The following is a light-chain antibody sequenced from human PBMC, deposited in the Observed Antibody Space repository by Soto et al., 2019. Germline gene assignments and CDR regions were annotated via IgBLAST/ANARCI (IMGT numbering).Light chain of an antibody. CDR2: GAS. CDR1: QSVSSSY. J-gene: IGKJ1*01. Sequence: EIVLTQSPCTLSLSPGERATLSCRASQSVSSSYLAWYQQKPGQAPRLLIYGASSRATGIPDRFSGSGSGTDFTLTISRLEPEDFATYYCLQDFNYPWTFGQGTKVDI. V-gene: IGKV3-20*01. CDR3: LQDFNYPWT.